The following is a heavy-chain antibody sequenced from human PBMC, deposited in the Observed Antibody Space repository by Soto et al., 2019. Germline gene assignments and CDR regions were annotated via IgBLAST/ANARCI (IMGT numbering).Heavy chain of an antibody. CDR2: ISSTSSYI. CDR1: GFTFSSYS. CDR3: ARDRDSSSIFDY. D-gene: IGHD6-6*01. Sequence: GGSLRLSCAASGFTFSSYSMNWVRQAPGKGLEWGSSISSTSSYIYYADSVKGRFTISRDNAKNSLYLQMNSLRAEDTAVYYCARDRDSSSIFDYWGQGTLVTVS. J-gene: IGHJ4*02. V-gene: IGHV3-21*01.